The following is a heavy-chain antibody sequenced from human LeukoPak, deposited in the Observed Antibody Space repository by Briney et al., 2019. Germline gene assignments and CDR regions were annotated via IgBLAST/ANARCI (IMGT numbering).Heavy chain of an antibody. D-gene: IGHD4-23*01. CDR1: GFTFSSYG. CDR2: IWYDGSNK. V-gene: IGHV3-33*06. CDR3: AKDSLAGGNHFDY. J-gene: IGHJ4*02. Sequence: GGSLRLSSAASGFTFSSYGMHWVRQAPGKGLEWVAVIWYDGSNKYYADSVKGRFTISRDNSKNTLYLQMNSLRAEDTAVYYCAKDSLAGGNHFDYWGQGALVTVSS.